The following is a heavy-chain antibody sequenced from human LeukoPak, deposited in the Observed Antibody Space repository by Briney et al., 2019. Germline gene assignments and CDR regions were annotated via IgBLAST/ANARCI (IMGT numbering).Heavy chain of an antibody. CDR2: INHSGST. CDR1: GGSFSGYY. J-gene: IGHJ4*02. CDR3: ASGPHDYSNSVFDY. D-gene: IGHD4-11*01. V-gene: IGHV4-34*01. Sequence: PSETLSLTCAVYGGSFSGYYWSWIRQPPGKGLEWIGEINHSGSTNYNPSLKSRVTISVDTSKNQFSLKLSSVTAADTAVYYCASGPHDYSNSVFDYWGQGTLVTVSS.